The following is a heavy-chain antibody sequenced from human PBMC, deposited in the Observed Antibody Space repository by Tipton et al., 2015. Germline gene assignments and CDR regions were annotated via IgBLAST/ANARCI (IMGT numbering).Heavy chain of an antibody. CDR1: GFTFINYA. CDR2: IPSSGGST. Sequence: SLRLSCAASGFTFINYAMSWVRQAPGKGLEWVAAIPSSGGSTHYADSVKGRFTISRDTSGNTLYLQMNSLRAEDTAVYYCAGGVVSATRESYWGQGTLVTVSS. J-gene: IGHJ4*02. D-gene: IGHD2-15*01. CDR3: AGGVVSATRESY. V-gene: IGHV3-23*01.